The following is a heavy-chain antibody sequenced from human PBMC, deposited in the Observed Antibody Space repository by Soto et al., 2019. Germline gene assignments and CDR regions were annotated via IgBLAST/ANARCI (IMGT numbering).Heavy chain of an antibody. D-gene: IGHD2-8*01. CDR2: VYYTGAT. V-gene: IGHV4-61*01. CDR3: ARYCPNSDCRHLYYFDY. Sequence: XATLWRTGTVCGGCLRNGLYYGSSIRHPPGKGLEWIGNVYYTGATIYNPSLKSRVTMSVDTYKDQFFLKLTSVTAADTAVYYCARYCPNSDCRHLYYFDYWGLGTLVTVSS. J-gene: IGHJ4*02. CDR1: GGCLRNGLYY.